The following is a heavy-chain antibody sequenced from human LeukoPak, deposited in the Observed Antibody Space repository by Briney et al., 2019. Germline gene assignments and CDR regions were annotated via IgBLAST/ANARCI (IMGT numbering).Heavy chain of an antibody. CDR2: ISSSGSTI. CDR3: ARVSVGYSSGWYSVGLFDY. D-gene: IGHD6-19*01. V-gene: IGHV3-11*01. J-gene: IGHJ4*02. CDR1: GFTFSDYY. Sequence: GGSLRLSCAASGFTFSDYYMSWIRQAPGKGLEWVSYISSSGSTIYYADSVKGRFTISRDNAKNSLYLQMNSLRAEDTAVYYCARVSVGYSSGWYSVGLFDYWGQGTLVTVSS.